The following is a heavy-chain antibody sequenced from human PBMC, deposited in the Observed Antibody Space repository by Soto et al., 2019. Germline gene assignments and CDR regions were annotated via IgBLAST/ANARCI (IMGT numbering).Heavy chain of an antibody. Sequence: ASVKISCKASGYTFTSYDINWVRQATGQGLEWMGWMNPNSGNTGYAQKFQGRVTMTRNTSISTAYMELSSLRSEDTAVYYCAIGRPTMVDFDYWGQGTLVTVSS. D-gene: IGHD3-10*01. V-gene: IGHV1-8*01. J-gene: IGHJ4*02. CDR2: MNPNSGNT. CDR3: AIGRPTMVDFDY. CDR1: GYTFTSYD.